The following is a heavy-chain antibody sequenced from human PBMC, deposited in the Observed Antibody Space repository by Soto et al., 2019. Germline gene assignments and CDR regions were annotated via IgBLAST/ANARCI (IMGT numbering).Heavy chain of an antibody. CDR2: IKSKTDGGTT. D-gene: IGHD1-26*01. Sequence: PGGSLRLSCAASGFTFSNAWMSWVRQASRKGLEWVGRIKSKTDGGTTDYAAPVKGRFTISRDDSKNTLYLQINSLKTEDTAVYYCTTDERGLSDVLEWEEGYYYYGMGVLGQGTTVTVSS. J-gene: IGHJ6*01. CDR1: GFTFSNAW. V-gene: IGHV3-15*01. CDR3: TTDERGLSDVLEWEEGYYYYGMGV.